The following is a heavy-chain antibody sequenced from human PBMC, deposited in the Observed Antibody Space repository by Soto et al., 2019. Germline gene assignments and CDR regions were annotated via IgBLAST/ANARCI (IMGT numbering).Heavy chain of an antibody. Sequence: GGSLRLSCAASGFTFSSYAMHWVRQAPGKGLEWVAVISYDGSNKYYADSVKGRFTISRDNSKNTLYLQMNSLRAEDTAVYYCARGLITGTTAWFDPWGQGTLVTVSS. CDR3: ARGLITGTTAWFDP. V-gene: IGHV3-30-3*01. D-gene: IGHD1-7*01. J-gene: IGHJ5*02. CDR2: ISYDGSNK. CDR1: GFTFSSYA.